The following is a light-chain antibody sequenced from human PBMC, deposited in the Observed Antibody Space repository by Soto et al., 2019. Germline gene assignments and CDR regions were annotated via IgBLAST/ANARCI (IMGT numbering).Light chain of an antibody. J-gene: IGLJ2*01. V-gene: IGLV3-1*01. CDR3: QAWDSSLKVVV. CDR1: KLGDKY. CDR2: QDS. Sequence: SYELTQPPSVSVSPGQTASITCSGDKLGDKYACWYQQKPGQSPVLVIYQDSKRPSGIPERFSGSNSGNTATLTISGTQAMDEADYYCQAWDSSLKVVVFGGGTKLTVL.